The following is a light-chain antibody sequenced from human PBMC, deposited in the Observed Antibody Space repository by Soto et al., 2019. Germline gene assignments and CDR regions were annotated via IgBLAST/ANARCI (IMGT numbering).Light chain of an antibody. CDR2: EVS. CDR1: SSDVGGYNY. CDR3: SSYTSSTDYV. Sequence: QSVLTQPASVSGCPGQSITISCTGTSSDVGGYNYASWYQQHPGKAPKLMIYEVSNRPSGVSNRFSGSKSGNTASLTISGLQAEDEADYYCSSYTSSTDYVFGTGTKV. V-gene: IGLV2-14*01. J-gene: IGLJ1*01.